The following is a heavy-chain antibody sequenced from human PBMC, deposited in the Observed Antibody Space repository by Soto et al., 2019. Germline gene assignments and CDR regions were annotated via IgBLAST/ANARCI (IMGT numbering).Heavy chain of an antibody. CDR2: MNPNSGNT. Sequence: ASVKVSCKASGYTFTSYDVNWVRQATGQGLEWLGWMNPNSGNTGYAQKFQGRVSMTRDTSITTAYLELSSLTSDDTAVYFCAKKIPDPGVFACWGQGFLVPVPS. J-gene: IGHJ4*02. V-gene: IGHV1-8*01. CDR3: AKKIPDPGVFAC. D-gene: IGHD3-10*01. CDR1: GYTFTSYD.